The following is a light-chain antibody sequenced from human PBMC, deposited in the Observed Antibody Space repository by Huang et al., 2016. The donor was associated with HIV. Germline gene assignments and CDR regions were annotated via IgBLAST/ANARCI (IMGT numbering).Light chain of an antibody. CDR3: QQRTNWPPGFT. J-gene: IGKJ3*01. CDR1: QNVRKN. Sequence: EIVLTQSPATLSLSPGERATLSCRASQNVRKNLAWYQQKPGRAPRRLSFDASSRATGIPARFSGSGCGTDFTLTISSLEPEDFAVYYCQQRTNWPPGFTFGPGTKVDIK. CDR2: DAS. V-gene: IGKV3-11*01.